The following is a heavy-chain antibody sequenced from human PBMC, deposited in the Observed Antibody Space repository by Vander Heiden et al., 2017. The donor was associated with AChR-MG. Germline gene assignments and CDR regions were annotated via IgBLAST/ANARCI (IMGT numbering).Heavy chain of an antibody. J-gene: IGHJ4*02. Sequence: QVQLQQWGAGLLKPSETLSLTCAVYGGSFSGYYWSWIRQPPGKGLEWIGEINHSGSTNYNPSLKSRVTISVDTSKNQFSLKLSSVTAADTAVYYCARDRSAAGTIDYWGQGTLVTVSS. CDR1: GGSFSGYY. CDR2: INHSGST. CDR3: ARDRSAAGTIDY. D-gene: IGHD6-13*01. V-gene: IGHV4-34*01.